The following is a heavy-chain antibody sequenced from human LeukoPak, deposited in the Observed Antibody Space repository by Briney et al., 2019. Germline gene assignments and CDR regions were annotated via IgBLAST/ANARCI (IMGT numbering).Heavy chain of an antibody. V-gene: IGHV4-59*12. CDR3: ARNFPGVGCSGGSCYDY. CDR2: IYYSGTT. J-gene: IGHJ4*02. Sequence: SETLSLTCTVSGASISSYYWSWIRQPPGKGLEWIGIIYYSGTTYYNPSLKSRVTISIDTSKNQFSLKLSSVTAADTAVYFCARNFPGVGCSGGSCYDYWGQGTLVTVSS. CDR1: GASISSYY. D-gene: IGHD2-15*01.